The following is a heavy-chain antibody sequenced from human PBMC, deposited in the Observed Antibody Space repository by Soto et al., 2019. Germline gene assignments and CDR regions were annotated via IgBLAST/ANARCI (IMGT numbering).Heavy chain of an antibody. J-gene: IGHJ6*03. Sequence: GGSLRLSCAASGFTVSSNYMTWVRRAPGKGLEWVSLIYSGGSTYYADSVKGRFTISRDNSKNTLYLQMNSLRAEDTAVYYCARDLPTYSMDVWGKGPTVTVSS. CDR1: GFTVSSNY. V-gene: IGHV3-66*01. CDR2: IYSGGST. CDR3: ARDLPTYSMDV.